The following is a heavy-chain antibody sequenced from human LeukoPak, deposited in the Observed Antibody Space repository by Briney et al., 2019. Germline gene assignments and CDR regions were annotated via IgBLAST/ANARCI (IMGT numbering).Heavy chain of an antibody. J-gene: IGHJ3*02. V-gene: IGHV3-66*01. CDR2: IYSGGST. CDR1: GFTVSSNY. Sequence: GGCLRLSCAASGFTVSSNYMSWVRQAPGKGLEWVSVIYSGGSTYYADSVKGRFTISRDNSKNTLYLQMNSLRAEDTAVYYCARKGPYDAFDIWGQGTIGTVSS. CDR3: ARKGPYDAFDI.